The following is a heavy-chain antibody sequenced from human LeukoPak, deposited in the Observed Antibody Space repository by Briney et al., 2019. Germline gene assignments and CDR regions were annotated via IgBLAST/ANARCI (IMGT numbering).Heavy chain of an antibody. CDR1: GYTFTNYD. CDR2: MKPNSGDT. D-gene: IGHD2-15*01. CDR3: ARMNRDEELRGNWFDP. J-gene: IGHJ5*02. V-gene: IGHV1-8*03. Sequence: ASVKVSCKASGYTFTNYDINWVRQATGQGLEWMGRMKPNSGDTGYAQKFQGRVTITRDTSIGTAYMELSSLTSEDTAVYYCARMNRDEELRGNWFDPWGQGTLVTVSS.